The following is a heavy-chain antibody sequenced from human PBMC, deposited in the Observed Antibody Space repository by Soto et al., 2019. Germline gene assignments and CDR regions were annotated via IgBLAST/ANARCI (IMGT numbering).Heavy chain of an antibody. J-gene: IGHJ5*02. Sequence: QVTLKESGPVLVKPTETLTLTCTVSGFSLSNAGMGVSCIRQPPGKALEWLAHIFSNDEKRFSTSLKNRLTISKDTSNSQVVLIMTHMDPVDTATYYCAQTEDGGRSRTPAGWFDAWGQGTLVTVSS. V-gene: IGHV2-26*01. CDR2: IFSNDEK. CDR3: AQTEDGGRSRTPAGWFDA. CDR1: GFSLSNAGMG. D-gene: IGHD2-15*01.